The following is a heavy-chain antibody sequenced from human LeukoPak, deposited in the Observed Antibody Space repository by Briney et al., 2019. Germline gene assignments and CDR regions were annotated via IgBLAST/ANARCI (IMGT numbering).Heavy chain of an antibody. D-gene: IGHD5-12*01. CDR3: ARDPAGYSGYDYFDY. CDR2: MNPNSGNT. CDR1: GYTFTSYD. J-gene: IGHJ4*02. Sequence: GASVKVSCKASGYTFTSYDINWVRQATGQGLEWMGWMNPNSGNTGYAQKFQGRVTITRNTSISTAYMELSSLRSEDTAVYYCARDPAGYSGYDYFDYWGQGTLVTVSS. V-gene: IGHV1-8*03.